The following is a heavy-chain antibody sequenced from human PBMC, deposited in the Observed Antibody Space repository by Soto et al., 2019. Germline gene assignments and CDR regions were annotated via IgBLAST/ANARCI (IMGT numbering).Heavy chain of an antibody. D-gene: IGHD3-10*01. Sequence: GGSVKVSCKASGNTFTMYDINWVLRSALQWLEWMGCINPNSGNIGYAQKFQGRVTMTRDTAIRTAYMEVSRLRSDDTAVYYCARGRASGSYYLLDYWGQGTLVTVSS. CDR3: ARGRASGSYYLLDY. J-gene: IGHJ4*02. CDR1: GNTFTMYD. CDR2: INPNSGNI. V-gene: IGHV1-8*01.